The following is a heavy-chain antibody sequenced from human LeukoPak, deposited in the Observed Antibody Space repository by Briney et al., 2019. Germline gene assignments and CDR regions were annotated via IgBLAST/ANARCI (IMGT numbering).Heavy chain of an antibody. CDR1: GYTFTDYY. D-gene: IGHD6-6*01. Sequence: ASVKVSCKASGYTFTDYYMHWVRQAPGHGLEWMGRINPNSGGTNYAQKFQGRVTMTEDTSTDTAYMELSSLRSEDTAVYYCARGREYSSSWGAVGYWGQGTLVTVSS. J-gene: IGHJ4*02. CDR3: ARGREYSSSWGAVGY. CDR2: INPNSGGT. V-gene: IGHV1-2*06.